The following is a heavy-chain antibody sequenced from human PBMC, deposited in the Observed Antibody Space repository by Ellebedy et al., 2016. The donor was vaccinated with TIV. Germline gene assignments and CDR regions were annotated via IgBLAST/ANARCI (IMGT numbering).Heavy chain of an antibody. CDR3: ATGGEGYYYGMDV. D-gene: IGHD3-16*01. CDR1: GGSISSGGYS. CDR2: IYHSGST. J-gene: IGHJ6*02. V-gene: IGHV4-30-2*01. Sequence: SETLSLXCAVSGGSISSGGYSWSWIRQPPGKGLEWIGYIYHSGSTYYNPSLKSRVTISVDRSKNQFSLKLSSVTAADTAVYYWATGGEGYYYGMDVWGQGTTVTVSS.